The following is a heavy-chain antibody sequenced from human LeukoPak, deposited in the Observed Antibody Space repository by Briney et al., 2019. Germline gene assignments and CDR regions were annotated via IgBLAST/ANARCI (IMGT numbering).Heavy chain of an antibody. CDR3: ASGITMVRGVIID. CDR2: IYYSGST. D-gene: IGHD3-10*01. V-gene: IGHV4-34*01. CDR1: GGSLNGHY. J-gene: IGHJ4*02. Sequence: PSETLSLTCAVYGGSLNGHYWSWIRQPPGKGLEWIGSIYYSGSTYYNPSLKSRVTISVDTSKNQFSLKLSSVTAADTAVYYCASGITMVRGVIIDWGQGTLVTVSS.